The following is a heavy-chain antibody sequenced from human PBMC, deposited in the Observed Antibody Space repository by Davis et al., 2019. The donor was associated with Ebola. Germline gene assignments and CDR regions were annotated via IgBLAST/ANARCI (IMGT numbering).Heavy chain of an antibody. CDR2: INHSGST. Sequence: SETLSLTCTVSGGSITNYYWSWIRQPPGKGLEWIGEINHSGSTNYNPSLKSRATISVDTSKNQFSLKLSSVTAADTAVYYCARAATYYDFWSGYYHYYYGMDVWGQGTTVTVSS. J-gene: IGHJ6*02. D-gene: IGHD3-3*01. CDR1: GGSITNYY. CDR3: ARAATYYDFWSGYYHYYYGMDV. V-gene: IGHV4-34*01.